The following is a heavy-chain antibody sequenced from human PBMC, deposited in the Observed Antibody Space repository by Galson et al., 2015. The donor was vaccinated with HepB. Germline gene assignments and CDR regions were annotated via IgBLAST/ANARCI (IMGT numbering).Heavy chain of an antibody. CDR3: ARDRLRIAARPAGSAVHWFDP. Sequence: SVKVSCKASGYTFTSYYMHWVRQAPGQGLEWMGIINPSGGSTSYAQKFQGRVTMTRDTSTSTVYMELSSLRSEDTAVYYCARDRLRIAARPAGSAVHWFDPWGQGTLVTVSS. CDR1: GYTFTSYY. D-gene: IGHD6-6*01. CDR2: INPSGGST. J-gene: IGHJ5*02. V-gene: IGHV1-46*03.